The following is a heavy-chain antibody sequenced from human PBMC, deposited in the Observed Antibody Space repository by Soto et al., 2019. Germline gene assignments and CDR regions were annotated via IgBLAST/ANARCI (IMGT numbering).Heavy chain of an antibody. V-gene: IGHV5-51*01. D-gene: IGHD6-13*01. CDR1: GYTFSNFW. J-gene: IGHJ4*02. CDR2: IYPGDHET. Sequence: GESLKISCQSSGYTFSNFWIGWVRQLPGKGLEWMGIIYPGDHETRYSPSFHGKVTISADRSINTAYLQWNSLEASDTAFYFCARSPRSSPYFDYWGQGALVTSPQ. CDR3: ARSPRSSPYFDY.